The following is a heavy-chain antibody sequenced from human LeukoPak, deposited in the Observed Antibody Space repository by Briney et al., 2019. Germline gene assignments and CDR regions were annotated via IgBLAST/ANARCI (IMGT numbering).Heavy chain of an antibody. CDR3: ARVREEYCSGTSCYRAFDY. J-gene: IGHJ4*02. CDR1: GYTFTSYA. CDR2: INTNTGNP. D-gene: IGHD2-2*01. V-gene: IGHV7-4-1*02. Sequence: ASVKVSCKASGYTFTSYAMNWVRQAPGQGLEWMGWINTNTGNPTYAQGFTGRFVFSLDTSVSTAYLQISSLKAEDTAVYYCARVREEYCSGTSCYRAFDYWGQGTLVTVSS.